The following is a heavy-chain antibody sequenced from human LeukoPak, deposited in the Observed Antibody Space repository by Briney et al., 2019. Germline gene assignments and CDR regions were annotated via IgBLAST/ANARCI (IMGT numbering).Heavy chain of an antibody. CDR3: TTVVERVVELYDAFDI. Sequence: GGSLRLSCAASGFTSSNAWMSWVRQAPGKGLEWVGRIKSKTDGGTTDYAAPVKGRFTISRDDSKNTLYLQMNSLKTEDTAVYYCTTVVERVVELYDAFDIWGQGTMVTVSS. D-gene: IGHD1-1*01. CDR1: GFTSSNAW. CDR2: IKSKTDGGTT. V-gene: IGHV3-15*01. J-gene: IGHJ3*02.